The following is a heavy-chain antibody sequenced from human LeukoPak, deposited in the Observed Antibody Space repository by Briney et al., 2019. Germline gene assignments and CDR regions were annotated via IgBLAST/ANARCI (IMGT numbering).Heavy chain of an antibody. CDR2: ISGSGGST. Sequence: GGSLRLSCAASGFTFSSYAMSWVRQAPGKGQEWVSAISGSGGSTYYADSVKGRFTISRDNSKNTLYLQMNSLRAEDTAVYYCAKDVAYCGGDCYSAYYYYMDVWGKGTTVTVSS. D-gene: IGHD2-21*02. CDR1: GFTFSSYA. CDR3: AKDVAYCGGDCYSAYYYYMDV. J-gene: IGHJ6*03. V-gene: IGHV3-23*01.